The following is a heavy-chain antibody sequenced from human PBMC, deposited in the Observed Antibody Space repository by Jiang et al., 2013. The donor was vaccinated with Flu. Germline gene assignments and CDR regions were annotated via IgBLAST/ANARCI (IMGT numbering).Heavy chain of an antibody. CDR2: GFYSGST. V-gene: IGHV4-39*07. D-gene: IGHD4-17*01. CDR1: GGSMNIISYF. Sequence: GLVKPSETLSLICTVSGGSMNIISYFWAWIRRPPGKGLGWIGSGFYSGSTYYNPSLKSRVTISVDTSKNQFSLKLNSVSAADTAVYYCARALATVTSSPTPNWFDPWGQGTLVTVSS. J-gene: IGHJ5*02. CDR3: ARALATVTSSPTPNWFDP.